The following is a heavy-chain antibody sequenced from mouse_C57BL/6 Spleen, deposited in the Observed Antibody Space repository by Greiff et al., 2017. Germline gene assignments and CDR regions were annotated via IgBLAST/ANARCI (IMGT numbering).Heavy chain of an antibody. Sequence: QVQLKQPGTELVKPGASVKLSCKASGFTFTSYGMHWVKQRPGQGLEWIGNINPSKGGTNYNEKFKSKATLTVDKATSTAYMQLSILTSEYSAIYYCARGRNGPDYWGQGTTRTVSS. CDR2: INPSKGGT. J-gene: IGHJ2*01. CDR3: ARGRNGPDY. V-gene: IGHV1-53*01. CDR1: GFTFTSYG.